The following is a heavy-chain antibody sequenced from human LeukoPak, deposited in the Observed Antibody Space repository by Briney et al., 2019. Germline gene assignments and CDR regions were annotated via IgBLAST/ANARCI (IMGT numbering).Heavy chain of an antibody. CDR1: GYTFTGYY. V-gene: IGHV1-2*06. CDR3: ARGGTTMFRGVLDP. CDR2: INPNSGGT. D-gene: IGHD3-10*01. J-gene: IGHJ5*02. Sequence: ASVKVSCKASGYTFTGYYMHWVRQAPGQGLEWMGRINPNSGGTDYAQKFQGRVTMTRDTAISTAYMELSRLRCDDAAVYYCARGGTTMFRGVLDPWGQGTLVTVSS.